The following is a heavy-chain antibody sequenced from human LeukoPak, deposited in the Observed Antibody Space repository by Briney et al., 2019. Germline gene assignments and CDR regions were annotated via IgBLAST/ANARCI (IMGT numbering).Heavy chain of an antibody. J-gene: IGHJ4*02. D-gene: IGHD4-17*01. CDR3: AKGKSATVTTSYFDY. V-gene: IGHV3-30*02. Sequence: GGSLRLSCAASGFTFSSYGMHWVRQAPGKGLAWVAFIRYDGSNKYYADSVKGRFTISRDNSKNTLYLQMNSLRAEDTAVYYCAKGKSATVTTSYFDYWGQGTLVTVSS. CDR2: IRYDGSNK. CDR1: GFTFSSYG.